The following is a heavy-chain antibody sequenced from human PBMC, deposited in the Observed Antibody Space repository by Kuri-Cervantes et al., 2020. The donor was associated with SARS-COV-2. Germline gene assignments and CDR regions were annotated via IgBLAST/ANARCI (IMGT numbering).Heavy chain of an antibody. CDR3: AREVVVPAAIGRGYYYYGMDV. CDR2: ISAYNGNT. J-gene: IGHJ6*02. V-gene: IGHV1-18*01. D-gene: IGHD2-2*02. Sequence: ASVKVSCKASGYTFTSYGISWVRQAPGRGLEWMGWISAYNGNTNYAQKLQGRVTMTTDTSTSTAYMELRSLRSDDTAVYYCAREVVVPAAIGRGYYYYGMDVWGQGTTVTVSS. CDR1: GYTFTSYG.